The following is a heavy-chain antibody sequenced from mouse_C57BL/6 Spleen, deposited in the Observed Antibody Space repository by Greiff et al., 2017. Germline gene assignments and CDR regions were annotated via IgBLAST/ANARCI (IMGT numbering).Heavy chain of an antibody. J-gene: IGHJ3*01. CDR2: ISSGGDYI. CDR3: TRENWDDWFAY. D-gene: IGHD4-1*01. V-gene: IGHV5-9-1*02. CDR1: GFTFSSYA. Sequence: EVQVVESGEGLVKPGGSLKLSCAASGFTFSSYAMSWVRQTPEKRLEWVAYISSGGDYIYYADTVKGRFTISRDNARNTLYLQMSSLKSEDTAMYYCTRENWDDWFAYWGQGTLVTVSA.